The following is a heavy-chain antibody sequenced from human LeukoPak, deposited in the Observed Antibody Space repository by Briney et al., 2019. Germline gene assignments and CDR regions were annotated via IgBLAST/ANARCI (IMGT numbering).Heavy chain of an antibody. Sequence: ASVKVSCKASGYTFTSYDINWVRQATGQGLEWMGWMDPNSGSAGYAQKLQGRVTMTWNASISTAYMELSSLRSEDTAVYYCARDYYYDSSGYYYDWWFDPWGQGTLVTVSS. CDR1: GYTFTSYD. D-gene: IGHD3-22*01. CDR2: MDPNSGSA. V-gene: IGHV1-8*02. CDR3: ARDYYYDSSGYYYDWWFDP. J-gene: IGHJ5*02.